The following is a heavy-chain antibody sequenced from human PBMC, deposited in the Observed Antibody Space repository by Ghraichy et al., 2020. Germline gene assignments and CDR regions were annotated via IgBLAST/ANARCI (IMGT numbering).Heavy chain of an antibody. J-gene: IGHJ4*02. V-gene: IGHV3-64D*06. CDR2: ISSKGVST. CDR1: GFTFSSYA. D-gene: IGHD6-6*01. Sequence: GGSLRLSCSASGFTFSSYAMHWVRQAPGKGLEFVSAISSKGVSTYYADSVKGRFTISRDNSKNTLYLQMSSLRAEDTAAYYCVKGGPYTSSSEFDYWGQGTLVTVSS. CDR3: VKGGPYTSSSEFDY.